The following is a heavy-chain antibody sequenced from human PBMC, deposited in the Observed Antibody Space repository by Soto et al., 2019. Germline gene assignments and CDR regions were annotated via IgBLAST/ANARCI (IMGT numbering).Heavy chain of an antibody. CDR3: XXXXXXXXXXXXXXXXXVPPDYYYGMDV. CDR2: XXXIFGTA. J-gene: IGHJ6*02. CDR1: GGTFSSYA. V-gene: IGHV1-69*01. Sequence: QVQLVQSGAEVKKPGSSVKVSCKASGGTFSSYAISWVRQAPGQGLEWMGGXXXIFGTANYAQKFQGRVTITADESTSTAYXXXXXXXXXXXXXXXXXXXXXXXXXXXXXXXXXVPPDYYYGMDVWGQGTTVTVSS.